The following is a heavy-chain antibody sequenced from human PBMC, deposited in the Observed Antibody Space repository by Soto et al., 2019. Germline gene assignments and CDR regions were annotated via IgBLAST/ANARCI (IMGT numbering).Heavy chain of an antibody. Sequence: SETLSLTCTVSGGSISSYYWSWIRQPPGKGLEWIGYIYYSGSTNYNPSLKSRVTISVDTSKNQFSLKLSSVTAADTAVYYCARHNYGSGITYFDDWGLGSLVTVSS. CDR2: IYYSGST. J-gene: IGHJ4*02. D-gene: IGHD3-10*01. CDR1: GGSISSYY. V-gene: IGHV4-59*08. CDR3: ARHNYGSGITYFDD.